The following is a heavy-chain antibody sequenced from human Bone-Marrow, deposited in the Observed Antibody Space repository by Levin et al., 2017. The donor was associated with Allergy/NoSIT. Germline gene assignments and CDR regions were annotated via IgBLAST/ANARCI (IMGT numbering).Heavy chain of an antibody. V-gene: IGHV3-66*01. CDR2: LYSGGST. CDR3: GRDGPGGGH. CDR1: GVTVSTNY. J-gene: IGHJ4*02. Sequence: GESLKISCTASGVTVSTNYLMWVRQAPGKGLEWVSHLYSGGSTNYADSVKGRFSVSRDGSKNTLYLQMNSLTAEDTAVYYCGRDGPGGGHWGPGTLVTVSS. D-gene: IGHD3-10*01.